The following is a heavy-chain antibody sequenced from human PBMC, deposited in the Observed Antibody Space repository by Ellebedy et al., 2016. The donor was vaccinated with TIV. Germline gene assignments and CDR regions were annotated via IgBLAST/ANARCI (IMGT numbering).Heavy chain of an antibody. Sequence: AASVKVSCKASGGTFSSYAISWVRQAPGQGLEWMGGIIPIFGTANYAQKFQGRVTITADESTSTAYMELSSLRSEDTAVYYCASRGGSSWPPGYFDYWGQGTLVTVSS. CDR2: IIPIFGTA. CDR3: ASRGGSSWPPGYFDY. J-gene: IGHJ4*02. D-gene: IGHD6-13*01. CDR1: GGTFSSYA. V-gene: IGHV1-69*13.